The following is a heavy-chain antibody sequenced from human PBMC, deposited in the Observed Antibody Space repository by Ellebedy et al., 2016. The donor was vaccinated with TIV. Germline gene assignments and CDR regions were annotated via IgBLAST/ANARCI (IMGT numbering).Heavy chain of an antibody. CDR2: INQDGGDK. J-gene: IGHJ4*02. V-gene: IGHV3-7*03. Sequence: PGGSLRLSCAASGFTFSTYWMSWVRQATGKGLAWVANINQDGGDKYYVDSVKGRFTISRDNARNSLYLQMNSLRAEDTAVYYCARARCSNSDCHIPGYWGQGTLVTVSS. CDR3: ARARCSNSDCHIPGY. D-gene: IGHD2-2*01. CDR1: GFTFSTYW.